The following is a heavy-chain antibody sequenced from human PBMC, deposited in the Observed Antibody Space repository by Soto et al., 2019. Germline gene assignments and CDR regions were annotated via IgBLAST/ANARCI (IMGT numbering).Heavy chain of an antibody. CDR3: ARDHGSRWYFDS. D-gene: IGHD6-13*01. CDR2: IFYSGTT. CDR1: GDSISDHN. V-gene: IGHV4-59*11. J-gene: IGHJ4*01. Sequence: PSGTLSLTCSVSGDSISDHNWSWIRQSPGKGLEWIGYIFYSGTTDYNPSLRSRVTMSLDTANKKISLDLSSVTPADTAVYYCARDHGSRWYFDSWGHGTLVTVSS.